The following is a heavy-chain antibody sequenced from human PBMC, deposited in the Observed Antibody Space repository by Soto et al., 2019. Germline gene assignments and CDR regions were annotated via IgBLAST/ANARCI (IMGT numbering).Heavy chain of an antibody. CDR3: TSFDSNGYYPQNHY. Sequence: ASVKVSCKASGYTFTSYDINWVRQATGQGLEWMGWMSPNSGNTGYAQKFQGRVAMTRNTSISTAYMTLSSLTSEDTAFYYCTSFDSNGYYPQNHYWGPGTQVTVSS. V-gene: IGHV1-8*01. D-gene: IGHD3-22*01. J-gene: IGHJ4*02. CDR1: GYTFTSYD. CDR2: MSPNSGNT.